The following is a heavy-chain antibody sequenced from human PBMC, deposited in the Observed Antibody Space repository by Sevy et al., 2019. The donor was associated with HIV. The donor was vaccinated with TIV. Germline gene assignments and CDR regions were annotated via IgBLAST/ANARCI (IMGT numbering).Heavy chain of an antibody. CDR1: GFTFSNAW. CDR3: ATAPGYYDSSPFDY. Sequence: GGSLRLSCAVSGFTFSNAWMNWVRQAPGTGLQWVGLIKSKIDGETTDYAAPVKGRFPISRDDSKNTVYLQMNSLKTEDTAVYYCATAPGYYDSSPFDYWGPGTLVTVSS. D-gene: IGHD3-22*01. CDR2: IKSKIDGETT. V-gene: IGHV3-15*01. J-gene: IGHJ4*02.